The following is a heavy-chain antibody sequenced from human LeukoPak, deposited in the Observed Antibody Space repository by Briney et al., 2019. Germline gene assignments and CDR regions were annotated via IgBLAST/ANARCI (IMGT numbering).Heavy chain of an antibody. CDR2: IKEDGSEK. Sequence: GGSLRLSCAASGFIFSTYWMSWVRQAPGKGLEWVANIKEDGSEKYYVDSVKGRFTISRDNAKKSLYLQMNSLRVEDTAVYYCARDRAHYGSGSGTRKFDPWGQGTLVTVSS. CDR1: GFIFSTYW. J-gene: IGHJ5*02. V-gene: IGHV3-7*01. CDR3: ARDRAHYGSGSGTRKFDP. D-gene: IGHD3-10*01.